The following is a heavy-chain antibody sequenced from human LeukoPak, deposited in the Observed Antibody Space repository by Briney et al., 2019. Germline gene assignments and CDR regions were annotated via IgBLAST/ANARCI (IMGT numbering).Heavy chain of an antibody. J-gene: IGHJ4*02. Sequence: GGSLRLSCAASGFTFSSYAMSWVRQAPGKGLEWVSAISGSGGSTYYADSMKGRFTISRDNSKNTLYLQMNSLRAEDTAVYYCAKDGQQLVRTTFDYWGQGTLVTVSS. CDR3: AKDGQQLVRTTFDY. D-gene: IGHD6-13*01. V-gene: IGHV3-23*01. CDR1: GFTFSSYA. CDR2: ISGSGGST.